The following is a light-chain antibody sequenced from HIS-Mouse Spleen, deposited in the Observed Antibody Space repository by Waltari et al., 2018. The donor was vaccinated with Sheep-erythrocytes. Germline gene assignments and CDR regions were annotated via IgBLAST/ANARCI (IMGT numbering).Light chain of an antibody. CDR3: CSYAGSSTPWV. CDR2: EGS. J-gene: IGLJ3*02. V-gene: IGLV2-23*01. CDR1: SSDFGSYTL. Sequence: QSALTQPASVSGSPGQSIPISCTGTSSDFGSYTLLYWYQQPPGKAPKLMIYEGSKRPSGVSNRFSGSKSGNTASLTISGLQAEDEADYYCCSYAGSSTPWVFGGGTKLTVL.